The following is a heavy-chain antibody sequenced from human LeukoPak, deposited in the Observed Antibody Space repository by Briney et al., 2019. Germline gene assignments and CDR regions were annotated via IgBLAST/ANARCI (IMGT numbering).Heavy chain of an antibody. CDR3: ARVRGGSGWYCGYFDY. CDR1: GFTFSSYA. D-gene: IGHD6-19*01. V-gene: IGHV3-30-3*01. CDR2: ISYDGSNK. J-gene: IGHJ4*02. Sequence: GRSLRLSCAASGFTFSSYAMHWVRQAPGKGLEWGAVISYDGSNKYYADSVKGRFTISRDNSKNTLYRQMNSLRAEDTAVYYCARVRGGSGWYCGYFDYWGQGTLVTVSS.